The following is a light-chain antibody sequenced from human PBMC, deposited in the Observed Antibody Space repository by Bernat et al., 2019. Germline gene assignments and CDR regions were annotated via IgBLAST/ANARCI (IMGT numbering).Light chain of an antibody. V-gene: IGLV2-8*01. J-gene: IGLJ1*01. Sequence: QSALTQPLSASGSPGQSVTLSCTGTNSDVGGYNYVSWYQQHPGKAPKLMTYEVSKRPSGVPDRFSGSKSGNTASLTVSGLQAEDEADYYGSSYAGSNNYSVFGTGTKVTVL. CDR2: EVS. CDR3: SSYAGSNNYSV. CDR1: NSDVGGYNY.